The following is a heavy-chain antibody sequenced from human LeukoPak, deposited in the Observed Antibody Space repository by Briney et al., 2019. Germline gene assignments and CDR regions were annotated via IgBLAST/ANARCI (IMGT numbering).Heavy chain of an antibody. CDR1: AFTFSNHD. CDR3: AKDSSGYPRFDY. V-gene: IGHV3-23*01. J-gene: IGHJ4*02. D-gene: IGHD3-22*01. CDR2: VSSSGDRT. Sequence: GGSLRLSCAASAFTFSNHDMAWVRQAPGQGLEWVSLVSSSGDRTYYANSVKGRFTISRDNSKNTLYLQMNSLRAEDTAVYYCAKDSSGYPRFDYWGQGTLVTVSS.